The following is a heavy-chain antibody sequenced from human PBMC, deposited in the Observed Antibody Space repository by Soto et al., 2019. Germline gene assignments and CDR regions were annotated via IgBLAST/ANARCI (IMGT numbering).Heavy chain of an antibody. CDR3: ATQGLPTYYYYGIDV. CDR1: GGTFSSYA. CDR2: IIPIFGRA. D-gene: IGHD5-18*01. Sequence: QVQLVQSGAEVKKPGSSVKVSCKASGGTFSSYAISWVRQAPGQGLEWMGGIIPIFGRANYAQKVQGRVTITADDSTSTASMELSSLRSEDTAVYYCATQGLPTYYYYGIDVWGQGTTVTVSS. J-gene: IGHJ6*02. V-gene: IGHV1-69*12.